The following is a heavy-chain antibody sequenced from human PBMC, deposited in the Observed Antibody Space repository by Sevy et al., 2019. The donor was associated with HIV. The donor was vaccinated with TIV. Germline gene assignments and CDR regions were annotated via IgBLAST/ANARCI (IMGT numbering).Heavy chain of an antibody. CDR1: GFIFSNAW. CDR2: IKNKADGGTP. Sequence: GGSLRLSCGASGFIFSNAWMSWVRQAPGKGLEWVGRIKNKADGGTPDYAAPVKGTFTISRDDSINTLYLQMNSLRTDDTAVYYCGYSEYGYYYDYWGQGTLVTVSS. J-gene: IGHJ4*02. V-gene: IGHV3-15*01. D-gene: IGHD1-26*01. CDR3: GYSEYGYYYDY.